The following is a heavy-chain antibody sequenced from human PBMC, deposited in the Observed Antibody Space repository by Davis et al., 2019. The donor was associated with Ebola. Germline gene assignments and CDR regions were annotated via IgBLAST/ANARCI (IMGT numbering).Heavy chain of an antibody. CDR1: NSSFSSGDH. CDR2: IYDSGTT. J-gene: IGHJ4*02. CDR3: ARDLGLMTAY. V-gene: IGHV4-38-2*02. Sequence: SETLSLTCSVSNSSFSSGDHWGWIRQPPGKGLEWIGIIYDSGTTDFNPSFKSRGTISVDTSKNQISLKVRSVTAADTAVYYCARDLGLMTAYWGQGTLVTVSS. D-gene: IGHD3-10*01.